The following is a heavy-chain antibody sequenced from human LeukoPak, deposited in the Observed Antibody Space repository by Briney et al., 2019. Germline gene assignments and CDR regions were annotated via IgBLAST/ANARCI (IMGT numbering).Heavy chain of an antibody. V-gene: IGHV4-4*09. Sequence: PSETLSLTCTVSGGSISSYYWSWIRQPPGKGLEWIGYIYTSGSTNYNPSLKSRVTISVDTSKNQFSLKLSSVTAADTAVYYCARLSWKEQGAFDIWGQGTMVTVSS. J-gene: IGHJ3*02. CDR2: IYTSGST. D-gene: IGHD1/OR15-1a*01. CDR1: GGSISSYY. CDR3: ARLSWKEQGAFDI.